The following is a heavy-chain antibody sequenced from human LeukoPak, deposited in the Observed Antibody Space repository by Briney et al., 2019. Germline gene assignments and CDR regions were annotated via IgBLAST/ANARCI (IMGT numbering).Heavy chain of an antibody. D-gene: IGHD3-16*01. CDR1: GGSFSGYY. CDR2: INHSGST. CDR3: ARDRYYDYVWGSYTFDY. V-gene: IGHV4-34*01. J-gene: IGHJ4*02. Sequence: PSETLSLTSAVYGGSFSGYYWSWIRQPPGKGLEWIGEINHSGSTNYNPSLKSRVTISVDTSKNQFSLKLSSVTAADTAVYYCARDRYYDYVWGSYTFDYWGQGTLVTVSS.